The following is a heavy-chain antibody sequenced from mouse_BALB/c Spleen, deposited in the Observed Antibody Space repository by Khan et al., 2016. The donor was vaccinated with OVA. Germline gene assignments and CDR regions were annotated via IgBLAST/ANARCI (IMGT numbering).Heavy chain of an antibody. D-gene: IGHD2-14*01. Sequence: QVQLKQSGAELVRPGASVKMSCKASGYTFNSNTMHWVKQRPGQGLEWIGYINPRSSYTNYNQKFKDKATFTADKSSSTAYMQLSSLTFEDSAVYYYAGRTTGYAMDYWGQGTSVTVSS. CDR1: GYTFNSNT. V-gene: IGHV1-4*01. J-gene: IGHJ4*01. CDR2: INPRSSYT. CDR3: AGRTTGYAMDY.